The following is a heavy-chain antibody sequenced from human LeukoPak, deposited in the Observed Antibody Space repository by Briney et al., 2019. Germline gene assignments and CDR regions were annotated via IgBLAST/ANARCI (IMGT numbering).Heavy chain of an antibody. V-gene: IGHV1-69*01. D-gene: IGHD6-6*01. CDR1: GGTFSSYA. J-gene: IGHJ6*02. CDR2: IIPIFGTA. Sequence: SVKVSCKASGGTFSSYAISWVRQAPGQGLEWMGGIIPIFGTANYAQKFQGRVTITADESTSTAYMELSSLRSEDTAVYYYARDEYSSSPPYYYGMDVWGQGTTVTVSS. CDR3: ARDEYSSSPPYYYGMDV.